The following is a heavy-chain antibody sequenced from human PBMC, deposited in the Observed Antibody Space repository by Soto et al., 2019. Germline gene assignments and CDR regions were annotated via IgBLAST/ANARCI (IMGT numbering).Heavy chain of an antibody. Sequence: GGSLRLSCAASGFTFGNYAVTWVRQAPGKGLEWVSTISGSGGSTYYADSVKGRFTISRDNSRNRLYLQMNSLRAEDTALYYCVILALGKFXFWGQGTLVXVSS. V-gene: IGHV3-23*01. D-gene: IGHD1-26*01. J-gene: IGHJ4*02. CDR3: VILALGKFXF. CDR1: GFTFGNYA. CDR2: ISGSGGST.